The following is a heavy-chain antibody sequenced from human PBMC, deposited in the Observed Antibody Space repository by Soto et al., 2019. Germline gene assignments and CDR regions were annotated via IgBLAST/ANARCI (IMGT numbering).Heavy chain of an antibody. CDR3: ARDQATGYVIKLLYFYTMDV. V-gene: IGHV1-69*12. CDR1: GGTFSSYA. D-gene: IGHD5-12*01. CDR2: IIPIFGTA. Sequence: QVQLVQSGAEVKKPGSSVKVSCKASGGTFSSYAISWVRQAPGQGLEWMGGIIPIFGTANYAQKFQGRVTITADESTSPAYMELSSLRSEDTAVYYCARDQATGYVIKLLYFYTMDVWGQGTTVTVSS. J-gene: IGHJ6*02.